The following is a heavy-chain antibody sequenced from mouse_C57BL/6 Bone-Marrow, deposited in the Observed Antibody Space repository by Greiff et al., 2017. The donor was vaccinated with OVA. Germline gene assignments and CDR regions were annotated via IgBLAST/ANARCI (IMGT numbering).Heavy chain of an antibody. Sequence: EVMLVESGGGLVQPGGSMKLSCAASGFTFSDAWMDWVRQSPEKGLEWVAEIRNKANNHATYYAESVKGRFTIARDDSKSSVYLQMNNLRAEDTGIYYCTPRYDGFFYWYAMDYWGQGTSVTVSS. CDR1: GFTFSDAW. CDR2: IRNKANNHAT. V-gene: IGHV6-6*01. D-gene: IGHD2-3*01. J-gene: IGHJ4*01. CDR3: TPRYDGFFYWYAMDY.